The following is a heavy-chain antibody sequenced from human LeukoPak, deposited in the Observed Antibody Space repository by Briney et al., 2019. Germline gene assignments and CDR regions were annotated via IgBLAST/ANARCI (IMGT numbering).Heavy chain of an antibody. V-gene: IGHV1-2*02. J-gene: IGHJ4*02. D-gene: IGHD3-3*01. CDR1: GGTFSSYS. Sequence: ASVTVSCKASGGTFSSYSISWVRQAPGQGLEWMGRINPNSGGTNYAQKFQGRVTMTRDTFISTAYMELRRLRSDDTAVYYCARDSSSVLRFLEWLPNFDYWGQGTLVTVSS. CDR2: INPNSGGT. CDR3: ARDSSSVLRFLEWLPNFDY.